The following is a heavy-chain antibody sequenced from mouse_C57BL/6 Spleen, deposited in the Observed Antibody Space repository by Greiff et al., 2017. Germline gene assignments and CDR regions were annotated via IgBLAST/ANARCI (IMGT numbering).Heavy chain of an antibody. CDR1: GFTFSDYG. CDR2: ISSGSSTI. CDR3: ARTIYYCGSSPAWFAY. V-gene: IGHV5-17*01. Sequence: DVKLVESGGGLVKPGGSLKLSCAASGFTFSDYGMHWVRQAPEKGLEWVAYISSGSSTIYYADTVKGRFTISRDNAKNTLFLQMTSLRSEDTAMYYCARTIYYCGSSPAWFAYWGQGTLVTVSA. D-gene: IGHD1-1*01. J-gene: IGHJ3*01.